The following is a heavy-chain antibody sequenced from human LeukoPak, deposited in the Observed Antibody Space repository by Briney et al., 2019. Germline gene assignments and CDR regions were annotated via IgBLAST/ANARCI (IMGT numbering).Heavy chain of an antibody. Sequence: GGSLRLSCAASGFTFSSYTMNWVRQAPGKGLEWVSYISSSSSTIYYADSVKGRFTISRDNAKNSLYLQMNSLRAEDTAVYYCARGGGESGSYRYPSTLYYFDYWGQGTLVIVSS. V-gene: IGHV3-48*01. D-gene: IGHD3-16*02. CDR3: ARGGGESGSYRYPSTLYYFDY. CDR2: ISSSSSTI. J-gene: IGHJ4*02. CDR1: GFTFSSYT.